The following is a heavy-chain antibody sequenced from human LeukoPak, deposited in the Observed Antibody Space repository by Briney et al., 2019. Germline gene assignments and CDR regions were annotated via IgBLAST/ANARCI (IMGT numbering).Heavy chain of an antibody. J-gene: IGHJ4*02. D-gene: IGHD1-26*01. CDR2: INPNSGGT. CDR3: ARDPTSVVGALGFDY. CDR1: GYTFTGYY. Sequence: SVKVSCKASGYTFTGYYMHWVRQAPGQGLEWMGWINPNSGGTNYAQKFQGRVTMTRDTSISTAYMELSRLRSDDTAVYYCARDPTSVVGALGFDYWGQGTLVTVSS. V-gene: IGHV1-2*02.